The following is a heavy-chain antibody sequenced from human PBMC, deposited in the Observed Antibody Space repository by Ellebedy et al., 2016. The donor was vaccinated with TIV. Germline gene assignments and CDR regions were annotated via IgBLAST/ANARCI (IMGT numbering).Heavy chain of an antibody. V-gene: IGHV3-7*03. Sequence: GESLKISCTASGFTLTNYWMTWVRQAPGRGLEWVANINEDGSENYLVDSVKGRFTISRANTKNSLYVQMNSLSVEDTAVYYCVRDGAYGDYSPGYYGLNVWGQGTAVTVSS. CDR3: VRDGAYGDYSPGYYGLNV. CDR2: INEDGSEN. J-gene: IGHJ6*02. CDR1: GFTLTNYW. D-gene: IGHD4-17*01.